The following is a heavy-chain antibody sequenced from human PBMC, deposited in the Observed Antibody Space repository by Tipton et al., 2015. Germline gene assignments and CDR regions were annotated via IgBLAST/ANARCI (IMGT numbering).Heavy chain of an antibody. CDR3: AKVITSLSYVMDV. CDR1: GFTFSDYY. J-gene: IGHJ6*02. CDR2: ISSSGYTI. D-gene: IGHD3-3*01. V-gene: IGHV3-11*01. Sequence: SLRLSCAASGFTFSDYYMSWIRQAPGKGLEWVSYISSSGYTISYADSVKGRFTISRDNAKNSLYLQMNSLRAEDTAVYYCAKVITSLSYVMDVWGQGTTVPVSS.